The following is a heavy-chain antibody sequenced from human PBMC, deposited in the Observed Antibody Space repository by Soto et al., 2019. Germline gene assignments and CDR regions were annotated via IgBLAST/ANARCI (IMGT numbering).Heavy chain of an antibody. CDR1: GYTFTGYY. D-gene: IGHD3-3*01. V-gene: IGHV1-2*02. Sequence: ASVKVSCKASGYTFTGYYMHWVRQAPGQGLEWMGWINPNSGGTNYAQKFQGRVTMTRDTSISTAYMELSRLRSDDTAVYYCARDSQYDFLSGYSFDYWGQRTLVTVSS. CDR2: INPNSGGT. J-gene: IGHJ4*02. CDR3: ARDSQYDFLSGYSFDY.